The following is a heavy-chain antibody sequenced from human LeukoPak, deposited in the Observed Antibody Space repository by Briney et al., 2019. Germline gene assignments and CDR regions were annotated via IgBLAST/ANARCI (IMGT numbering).Heavy chain of an antibody. D-gene: IGHD6-19*01. CDR3: ARAYSSAWTDPFDF. J-gene: IGHJ4*02. V-gene: IGHV4-34*01. Sequence: PSETLSLTCAVYGGSFSGYYWSWIRQPPGKGLEWIGEINHSGSTNYNPSLKSRVTISVDTSKNQISLKLSSVTAADTAVYYCARAYSSAWTDPFDFWGQGTLVTVSS. CDR1: GGSFSGYY. CDR2: INHSGST.